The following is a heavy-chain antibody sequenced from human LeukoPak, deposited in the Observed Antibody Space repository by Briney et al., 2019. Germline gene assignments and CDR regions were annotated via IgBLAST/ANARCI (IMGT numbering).Heavy chain of an antibody. D-gene: IGHD2-2*01. J-gene: IGHJ3*02. V-gene: IGHV4-39*07. CDR1: GGSISSSRYY. Sequence: SETLSLTCTVSGGSISSSRYYWGWIRQPPGKGLEWIGNIYYTGSTYYNPSLNSLFTISLDTSKNQFSLKVSSVTAADTAVYYCARGGDIVVVPAAIIDAFDIWGQGTMVTVSS. CDR3: ARGGDIVVVPAAIIDAFDI. CDR2: IYYTGST.